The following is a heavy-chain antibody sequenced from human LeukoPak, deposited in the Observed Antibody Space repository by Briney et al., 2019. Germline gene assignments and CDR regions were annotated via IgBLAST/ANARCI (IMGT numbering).Heavy chain of an antibody. V-gene: IGHV3-48*04. CDR3: AELGITMIGGV. CDR2: ISSRSNTI. CDR1: GFAFSSYS. D-gene: IGHD3-10*02. J-gene: IGHJ6*04. Sequence: GGSLRLSCAASGFAFSSYSMNWVRQAPGKGLEWVSYISSRSNTIYYADSVKGRFTISRDNAKNSLYLQMNSLRAEDTAVYYCAELGITMIGGVWGKGTTVTVSS.